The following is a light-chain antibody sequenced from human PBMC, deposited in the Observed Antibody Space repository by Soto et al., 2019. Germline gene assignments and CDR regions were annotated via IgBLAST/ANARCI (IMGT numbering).Light chain of an antibody. CDR2: GAS. V-gene: IGKV3-20*01. Sequence: EIVLTQSPGTLSLSPGERATLSCRASQSVSSSYLAWYQQKPGQAPRLLIYGASSRATGIPDRFSGSGSGTDFALTIRRLEPEDFEVYSCQQYGSSPETFGPGTKVDIK. CDR3: QQYGSSPET. J-gene: IGKJ3*01. CDR1: QSVSSSY.